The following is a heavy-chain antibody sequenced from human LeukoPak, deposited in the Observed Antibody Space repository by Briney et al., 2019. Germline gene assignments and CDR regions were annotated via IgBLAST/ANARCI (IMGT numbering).Heavy chain of an antibody. J-gene: IGHJ4*02. CDR3: AKAIGYSGYGSLDY. D-gene: IGHD5-12*01. Sequence: GGSLRLSCAASGFTVSSNYMGWVRQAPGKGLEWVSIIYGADSTYYADSVRGRFTISRDNSKNTLYLQMNSLRAEDTAVYYCAKAIGYSGYGSLDYWGQGTLVTVSS. CDR1: GFTVSSNY. CDR2: IYGADST. V-gene: IGHV3-66*01.